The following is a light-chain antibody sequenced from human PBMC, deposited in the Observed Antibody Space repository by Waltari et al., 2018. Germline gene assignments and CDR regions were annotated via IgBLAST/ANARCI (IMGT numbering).Light chain of an antibody. Sequence: QSTLTQPRSVSGSPGLSVTISCTGTSSDVGAYNFVSWYQQHPGKAPKLMIYDVSKRPSGVPDRFSGSKSGITASLTISGLQAEDEADYYCCSHAGSFTLVFGGGTKLTVL. V-gene: IGLV2-11*01. CDR2: DVS. J-gene: IGLJ2*01. CDR1: SSDVGAYNF. CDR3: CSHAGSFTLV.